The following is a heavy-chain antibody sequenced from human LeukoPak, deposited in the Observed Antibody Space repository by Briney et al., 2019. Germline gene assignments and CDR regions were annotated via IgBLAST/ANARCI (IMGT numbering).Heavy chain of an antibody. Sequence: VGSLRLSCAASGFTFNNYAMNWVRQAPGKGLEWVSSISEGGENTHYADSVKGRFTISRDNSQSTLFLQMTSLRAEDTAVYYCAKQWVDCWGQGTLVTVSS. J-gene: IGHJ4*02. V-gene: IGHV3-23*01. D-gene: IGHD1-26*01. CDR1: GFTFNNYA. CDR3: AKQWVDC. CDR2: ISEGGENT.